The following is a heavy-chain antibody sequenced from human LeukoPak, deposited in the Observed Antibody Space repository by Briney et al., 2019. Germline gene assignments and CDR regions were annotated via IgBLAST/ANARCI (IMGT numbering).Heavy chain of an antibody. J-gene: IGHJ4*02. Sequence: GGSLRLSCAASGFTFSSYSMNWVRQAPGKGLEWVSSISSSSSYIYCADSVKGRFTISRDNAKNSLYLQMNSLRAEDTAVYYCARAPGDYFDYWGQGTLVTVSS. CDR2: ISSSSSYI. V-gene: IGHV3-21*01. D-gene: IGHD3-10*01. CDR1: GFTFSSYS. CDR3: ARAPGDYFDY.